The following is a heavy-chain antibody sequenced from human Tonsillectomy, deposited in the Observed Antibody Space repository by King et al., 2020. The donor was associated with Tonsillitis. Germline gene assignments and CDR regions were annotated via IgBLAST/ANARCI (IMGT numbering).Heavy chain of an antibody. D-gene: IGHD3-10*01. J-gene: IGHJ4*02. CDR3: ARLLSHVDY. V-gene: IGHV4-39*07. CDR2: IYYTGST. CDR1: GGSISGSTYY. Sequence: QLQESGPGLVRPSETLSLTCSVSGGSISGSTYYWGWIRQPPGKGLEWIASIYYTGSTYYNPSLKSRITISVDTSKNQFSLKLSSVTAADTAVYYCARLLSHVDYWGQGTLVTVSS.